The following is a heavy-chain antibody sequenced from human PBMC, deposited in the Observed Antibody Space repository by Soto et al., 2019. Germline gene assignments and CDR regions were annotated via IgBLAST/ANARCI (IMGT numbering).Heavy chain of an antibody. CDR2: IRGSGGST. J-gene: IGHJ5*02. V-gene: IGHV3-23*01. Sequence: EVQLLESGGGLVQPGGSLRLSCAASGFTFSSYAMSWVRKAPGQGLGWVAVIRGSGGSTYYDDSVKDRSPISRDNSKNTLYLQMNSLRAEATAVYYCAKGPRVIAARGWVDPWGQGTLVTVSS. D-gene: IGHD6-6*01. CDR3: AKGPRVIAARGWVDP. CDR1: GFTFSSYA.